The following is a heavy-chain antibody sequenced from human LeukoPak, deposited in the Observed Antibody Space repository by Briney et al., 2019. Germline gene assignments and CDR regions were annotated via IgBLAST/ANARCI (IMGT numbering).Heavy chain of an antibody. CDR1: GYTFTSYG. J-gene: IGHJ4*02. V-gene: IGHV1-18*01. CDR2: ISAYNGNT. Sequence: ASVTVSFKASGYTFTSYGISWVRQAPGQGLEWMGWISAYNGNTNYAQKLQGRVTMTTDTSTSTAYMELRSLRSDDTAVYYCARGSMVRDIVVVPAALWGQGTLVTVSS. D-gene: IGHD2-2*01. CDR3: ARGSMVRDIVVVPAAL.